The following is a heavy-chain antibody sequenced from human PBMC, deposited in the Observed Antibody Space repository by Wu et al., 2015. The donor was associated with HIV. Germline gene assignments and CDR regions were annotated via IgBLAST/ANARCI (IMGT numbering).Heavy chain of an antibody. D-gene: IGHD2-2*01. CDR2: IIPIFGTA. V-gene: IGHV1-69*13. Sequence: QVQLVQSGAEVKKPGSSVKVSCKASGGTFSSYAISWVRQAPGQGLEWMGRIIPIFGTANYAQKFQGRVTITADESTSTAYMELSSLRSEDTAVYYCARGSAGYCSSTSCYDYYGMDVVGPRDHGPPSP. CDR1: GGTFSSYA. CDR3: ARGSAGYCSSTSCYDYYGMDV. J-gene: IGHJ6*02.